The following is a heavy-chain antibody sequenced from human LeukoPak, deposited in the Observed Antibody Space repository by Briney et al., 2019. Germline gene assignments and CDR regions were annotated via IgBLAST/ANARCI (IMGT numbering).Heavy chain of an antibody. D-gene: IGHD2-15*01. CDR1: GFIFSSSA. CDR3: AKQLGYCSDGSCYFPY. Sequence: PGGSLRLSCAASGFIFSSSAMSWVRQAPGKGLEWVSAISNNGGYTYYADSVQGRFTISRDNSKSTLCLQMNSLRAEDTAVYYCAKQLGYCSDGSCYFPYWGQGTLVTVSS. J-gene: IGHJ4*02. CDR2: ISNNGGYT. V-gene: IGHV3-23*01.